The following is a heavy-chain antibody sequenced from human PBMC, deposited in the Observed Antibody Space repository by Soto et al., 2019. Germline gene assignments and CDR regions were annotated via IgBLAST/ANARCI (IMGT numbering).Heavy chain of an antibody. J-gene: IGHJ4*02. D-gene: IGHD6-19*01. CDR2: INPNNGDA. Sequence: QVHLVHSGAELKKPGASVKVSCKASGYTFTSYAMTWVRQAPGQGREWMGWINPNNGDATYAQKVERRVTMNMDTSITRGCVELDSISCDDTAVYYCSTEASAVLALDYWGQETLCTVAS. CDR3: STEASAVLALDY. CDR1: GYTFTSYA. V-gene: IGHV1-2*02.